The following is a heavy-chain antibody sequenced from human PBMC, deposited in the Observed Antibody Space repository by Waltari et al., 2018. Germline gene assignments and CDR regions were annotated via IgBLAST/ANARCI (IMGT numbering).Heavy chain of an antibody. CDR2: ISGNGHST. V-gene: IGHV3-23*01. D-gene: IGHD3-22*01. CDR3: AKCDTSGYYHVLD. J-gene: IGHJ6*02. Sequence: EVVLLESGGGSVQPGGSLRLCCAGSGFHFKNYGIAWVRQSPGKGVEGSSGISGNGHSTYYADSVMGLFTISRDNSKTTLFLQMNGLRAEDAASYFCAKCDTSGYYHVLDWSQGTAVTVSS. CDR1: GFHFKNYG.